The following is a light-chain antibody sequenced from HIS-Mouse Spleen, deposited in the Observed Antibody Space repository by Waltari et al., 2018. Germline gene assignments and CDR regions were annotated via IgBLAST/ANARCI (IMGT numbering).Light chain of an antibody. V-gene: IGKV1-8*01. J-gene: IGKJ3*01. Sequence: AIRMTQSPSSFSPSPGARVTITCRASQGISSYLAWYQQKPGKAPKLLIYAASTLQSGVPSRFSGSGSGTDFTLTISCLQSEDFATYYCQQYYSYRFTFGPGTKVDIK. CDR2: AAS. CDR3: QQYYSYRFT. CDR1: QGISSY.